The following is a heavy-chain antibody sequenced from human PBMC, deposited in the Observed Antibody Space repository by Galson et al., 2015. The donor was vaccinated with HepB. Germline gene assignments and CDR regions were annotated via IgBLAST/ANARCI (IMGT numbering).Heavy chain of an antibody. J-gene: IGHJ6*02. CDR2: IRGSGGST. CDR1: GFTFSSYA. CDR3: AKDASYFYGLDV. V-gene: IGHV3-23*01. Sequence: SLRLSCAASGFTFSSYAMSWVRQAPGKGLEWVSTIRGSGGSTHYADSVKGRFTISRDNSKNTAYLQMHSRRAEDTAAYYCAKDASYFYGLDVWGQGTTVTVSS.